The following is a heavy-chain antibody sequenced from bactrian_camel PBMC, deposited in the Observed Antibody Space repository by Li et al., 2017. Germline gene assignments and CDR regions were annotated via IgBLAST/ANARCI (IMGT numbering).Heavy chain of an antibody. CDR2: MNSDFTT. D-gene: IGHD1*01. Sequence: DVQLVESGGALVEPGGSLRLSCAGSGFSFGSFAMSWVRKAPGKERELVTSMNSDFTTTYADSVNGRFTISRDNAKNTLYLQLNSLKPEDTAMYYCAAGPWLTYTSCQHWPETSGERVDYWGQGTQVTVSS. V-gene: IGHV3S67*01. J-gene: IGHJ4*01. CDR3: AAGPWLTYTSCQHWPETSGERVDY. CDR1: GFSFGSFA.